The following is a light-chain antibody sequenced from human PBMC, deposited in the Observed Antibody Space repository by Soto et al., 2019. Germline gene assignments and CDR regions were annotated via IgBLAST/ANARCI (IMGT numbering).Light chain of an antibody. Sequence: QSVLTQPASVSGSPGQSITISCTGTGSDIGAYNYVSWYQQHPGKAPKLIIHGVTHRPSGVSTRFSASKSAYTASLTISGLQAEDEADYYCTSYTITGTDVFGGGTKVTVL. CDR1: GSDIGAYNY. CDR2: GVT. J-gene: IGLJ1*01. CDR3: TSYTITGTDV. V-gene: IGLV2-14*01.